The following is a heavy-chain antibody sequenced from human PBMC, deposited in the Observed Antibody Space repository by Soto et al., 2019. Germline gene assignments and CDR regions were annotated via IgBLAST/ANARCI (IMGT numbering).Heavy chain of an antibody. CDR1: GGTFSSYA. J-gene: IGHJ6*02. V-gene: IGHV1-69*13. CDR3: ARGYPPTYYYYYYGMDV. CDR2: IIPIFGTA. D-gene: IGHD2-15*01. Sequence: SVKVSCKASGGTFSSYAISWVRQAPGQGLEWMGGIIPIFGTANYAQKFQGRVTITADESTSTAYMELSSLRSEDTAVYYCARGYPPTYYYYYYGMDVWGQGTTVTVSS.